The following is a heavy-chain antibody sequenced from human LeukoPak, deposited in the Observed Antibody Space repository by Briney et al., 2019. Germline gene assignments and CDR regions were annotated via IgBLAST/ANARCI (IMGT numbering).Heavy chain of an antibody. CDR1: GFTFSSYA. CDR3: AKHPPRGPAMDYAFDI. Sequence: GGSLRLSCAASGFTFSSYAMSWVRQAPGKGLEWVSAISGSGGSTYYADSVKGRFTISRDNSKNTLYLQMNSLRAEDTAVYYCAKHPPRGPAMDYAFDIWGQGTVVTVSS. V-gene: IGHV3-23*01. D-gene: IGHD5-18*01. J-gene: IGHJ3*02. CDR2: ISGSGGST.